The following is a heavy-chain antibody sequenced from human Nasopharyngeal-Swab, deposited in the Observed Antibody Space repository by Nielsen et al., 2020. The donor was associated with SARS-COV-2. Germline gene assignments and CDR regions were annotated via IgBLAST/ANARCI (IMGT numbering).Heavy chain of an antibody. V-gene: IGHV3-15*01. CDR1: GLTFRDAW. J-gene: IGHJ4*02. CDR3: TTKGGDGIISLNQPH. Sequence: GGSLRLSCAASGLTFRDAWMSWVRQAPGKGLEWIAPIKSKPDGGTTDYAAPVQGRFTISRDDSESTLFLQMNSLKTEDTGIYYCTTKGGDGIISLNQPHWGRGTLVTVSS. D-gene: IGHD5-24*01. CDR2: IKSKPDGGTT.